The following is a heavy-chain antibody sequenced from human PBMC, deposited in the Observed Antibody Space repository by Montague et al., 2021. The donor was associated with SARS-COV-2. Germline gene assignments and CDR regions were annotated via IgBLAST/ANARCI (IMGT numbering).Heavy chain of an antibody. Sequence: SETLSLTCTVSGGSISPFDWSWIRQSPERGPEWIGTIYYSGTANYNPSLMGRLAMSLQTSQKQLSLEMRSVTAADTAVYYCARMSMHCVDTSNSRRGGLDVWGQGTTVIVSS. V-gene: IGHV4-59*01. D-gene: IGHD2/OR15-2a*01. CDR3: ARMSMHCVDTSNSRRGGLDV. CDR2: IYYSGTA. CDR1: GGSISPFD. J-gene: IGHJ6*02.